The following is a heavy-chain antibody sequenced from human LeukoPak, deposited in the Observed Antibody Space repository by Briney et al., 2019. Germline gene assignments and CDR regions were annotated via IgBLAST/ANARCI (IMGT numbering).Heavy chain of an antibody. D-gene: IGHD6-19*01. J-gene: IGHJ4*02. Sequence: ASVKVSCKASGYTFTSYYMHWVRQAPGQGLGWMGIINPSGGSTSYAQKFQGRVTMTRDTSTSTVYMELSSLRSEDTAVYYCARGRSSGWYRGRYFDYWGQGTLVTVSS. CDR1: GYTFTSYY. V-gene: IGHV1-46*01. CDR3: ARGRSSGWYRGRYFDY. CDR2: INPSGGST.